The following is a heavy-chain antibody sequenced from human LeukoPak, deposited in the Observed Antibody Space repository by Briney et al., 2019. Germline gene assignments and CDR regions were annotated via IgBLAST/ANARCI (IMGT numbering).Heavy chain of an antibody. CDR3: ARLEKKSYYYMDV. CDR2: FYSSGST. J-gene: IGHJ6*03. CDR1: RFTVSSNY. V-gene: IGHV3-53*01. D-gene: IGHD1-1*01. Sequence: VVSLRLSCAVSRFTVSSNYMVWLPQAPGKGLEGVSVFYSSGSTYYADSVKGRFTISRDNSENTLFLQMNTLRAEDTAVYYCARLEKKSYYYMDVWGKGTTVTVSS.